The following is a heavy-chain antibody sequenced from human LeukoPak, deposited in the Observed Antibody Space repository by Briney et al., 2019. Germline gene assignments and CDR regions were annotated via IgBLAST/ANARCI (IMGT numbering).Heavy chain of an antibody. J-gene: IGHJ4*02. CDR3: ARELNVDTAMAFDY. Sequence: PGGSLRLSCAASGFTVRSNYMSWVRQAPGKGLEWVATIYWNGISSGHADSVKGRFTISRDNSKNTVYLQMNSLRAEDTAVYYCARELNVDTAMAFDYWGQGSLVTVSS. CDR2: IYWNGISS. D-gene: IGHD5-18*01. V-gene: IGHV3-66*01. CDR1: GFTVRSNY.